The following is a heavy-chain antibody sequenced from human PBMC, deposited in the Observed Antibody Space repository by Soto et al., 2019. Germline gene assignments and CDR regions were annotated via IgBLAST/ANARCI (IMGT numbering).Heavy chain of an antibody. CDR1: GFTFSSYG. CDR2: IWYDGSNK. Sequence: GGSLRLSCAASGFTFSSYGMHWVRQAPGKGLEWVAVIWYDGSNKYYADSVKGRFTISRDNSKNTLYLQMNSLRAEDTAVYYCARDRSYDFWSGPLGGMDVWGQGTTVTVSS. J-gene: IGHJ6*02. D-gene: IGHD3-3*01. CDR3: ARDRSYDFWSGPLGGMDV. V-gene: IGHV3-33*01.